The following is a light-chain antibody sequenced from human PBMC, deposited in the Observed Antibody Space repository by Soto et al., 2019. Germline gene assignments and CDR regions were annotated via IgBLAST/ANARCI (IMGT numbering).Light chain of an antibody. CDR3: SSYTSSSTPVV. Sequence: QSALTQPASVSGSPEQSITISCTGTSSDVGGYNYVSWYQQHPGKAPKLMIYDVSNRPSGVSNRFSGSKSGNTASLTISGVQAEDEADYYCSSYTSSSTPVVFGGGTKVTVL. J-gene: IGLJ2*01. CDR1: SSDVGGYNY. V-gene: IGLV2-14*01. CDR2: DVS.